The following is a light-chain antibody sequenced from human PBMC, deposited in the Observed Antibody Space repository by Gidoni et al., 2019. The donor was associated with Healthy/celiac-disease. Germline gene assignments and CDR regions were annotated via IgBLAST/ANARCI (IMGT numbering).Light chain of an antibody. J-gene: IGKJ2*01. Sequence: DTVMTQSPDSLAVSLGERATINCKSSQSFLYSSNNKNYLAWYHKKPGKPPKLLIYWASIRESGVPERFSGSGSGTDFTLTISSLQAEDVAVYYCQQYYSTPYTFGQXTKLEIK. CDR1: QSFLYSSNNKNY. CDR2: WAS. CDR3: QQYYSTPYT. V-gene: IGKV4-1*01.